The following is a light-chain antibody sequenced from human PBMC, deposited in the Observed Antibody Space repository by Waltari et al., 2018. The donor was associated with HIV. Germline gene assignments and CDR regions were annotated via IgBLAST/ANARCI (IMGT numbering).Light chain of an antibody. J-gene: IGKJ2*01. Sequence: EIVMTQSPPTLSVSPGQRVTLSCRASPSISAKVAWYQQRPGQAPRLLIYEAATRPTGILARFSGSGSGTEFTLTISSLQSEDFATYFCQQYDSGPRGITFGQGTMLELK. CDR2: EAA. V-gene: IGKV3-15*01. CDR3: QQYDSGPRGIT. CDR1: PSISAK.